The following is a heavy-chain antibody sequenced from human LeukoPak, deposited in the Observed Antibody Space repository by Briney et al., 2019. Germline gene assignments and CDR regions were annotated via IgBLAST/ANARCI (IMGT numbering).Heavy chain of an antibody. CDR1: GFTFGSYE. Sequence: GGSLRLSCTASGFTFGSYEMSWVRQAPGQGLEWVSYILSIGSTIYYADYVKGRFTISRDNATNSLYLQMNSLRAEDTAVYYCARDPADTAMVVWGTGMDVWGQGTTVTVSS. D-gene: IGHD5-18*01. CDR3: ARDPADTAMVVWGTGMDV. J-gene: IGHJ6*02. V-gene: IGHV3-48*03. CDR2: ILSIGSTI.